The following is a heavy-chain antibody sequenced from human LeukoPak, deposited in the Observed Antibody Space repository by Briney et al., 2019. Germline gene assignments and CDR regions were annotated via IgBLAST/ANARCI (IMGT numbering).Heavy chain of an antibody. V-gene: IGHV3-9*03. CDR3: AKDRGDHYYYYYMDV. CDR2: ISWNSGSI. D-gene: IGHD3-10*01. CDR1: GFTFDDYA. J-gene: IGHJ6*03. Sequence: GGSLRLSCAASGFTFDDYAMHWVRQAPGKGLEWVSGISWNSGSIGYADSVKGRFTISRDNAKNSLYLQMNSLRAEDMALYYCAKDRGDHYYYYYMDVWGKGTTVTVSS.